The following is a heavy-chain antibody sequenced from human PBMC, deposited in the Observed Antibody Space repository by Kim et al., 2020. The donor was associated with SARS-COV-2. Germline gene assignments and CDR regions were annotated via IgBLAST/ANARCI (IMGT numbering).Heavy chain of an antibody. Sequence: GGSLRLSCAASGFTFSSYAMHWVRQAPGKGLEWVAVISYDGSNKYYADSVKGRFTISRDNSKNTLYLQMNSLRAEDTAVYYCAGIRYSSGWPFDYWGQGT. V-gene: IGHV3-30*04. CDR2: ISYDGSNK. D-gene: IGHD6-19*01. CDR1: GFTFSSYA. CDR3: AGIRYSSGWPFDY. J-gene: IGHJ4*02.